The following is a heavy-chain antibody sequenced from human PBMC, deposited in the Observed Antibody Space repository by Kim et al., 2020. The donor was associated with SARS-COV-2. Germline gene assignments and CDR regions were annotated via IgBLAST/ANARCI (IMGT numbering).Heavy chain of an antibody. CDR3: ARGVSGWPDAFDI. V-gene: IGHV4-31*02. Sequence: YNPSLKSRVTISVDTSKNQFSLKLSSVTAADTAVYYCARGVSGWPDAFDIWGQGTMVTVSS. D-gene: IGHD6-19*01. J-gene: IGHJ3*02.